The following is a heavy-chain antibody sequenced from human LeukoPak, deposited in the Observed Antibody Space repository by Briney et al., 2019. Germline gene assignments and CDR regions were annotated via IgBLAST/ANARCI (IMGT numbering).Heavy chain of an antibody. CDR3: ARVLTAAGLDF. Sequence: SETLSLTCTVSGGSISKSRTWGWVRPPPGKGLEWIGNIHNDGRTAPNPSLKSRVTISLDTSTNQFSLKLNSVTAADTAFYYCARVLTAAGLDFWGQGVLVTISS. CDR2: IHNDGRT. CDR1: GGSISKSRT. D-gene: IGHD6-25*01. V-gene: IGHV4-39*07. J-gene: IGHJ4*02.